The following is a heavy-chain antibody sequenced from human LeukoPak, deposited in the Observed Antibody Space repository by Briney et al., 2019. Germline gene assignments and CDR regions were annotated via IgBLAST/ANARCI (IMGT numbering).Heavy chain of an antibody. CDR3: ARDRRSWFDP. CDR2: IYTSGST. CDR1: GGSISSGSYY. Sequence: PSETLSLTCTVSGGSISSGSYYWSWIRQPAGKGLEWIGRIYTSGSTNYNPSLKSRVTISVDTSKNQFSLKLSSVTAADTAVYYCARDRRSWFDPWGQGTLVTVS. J-gene: IGHJ5*02. V-gene: IGHV4-61*02.